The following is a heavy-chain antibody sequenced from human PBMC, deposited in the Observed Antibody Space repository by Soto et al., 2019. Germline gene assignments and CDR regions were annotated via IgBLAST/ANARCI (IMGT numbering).Heavy chain of an antibody. CDR3: ARRGIYIRGLGWGFDY. CDR2: LDWGDDK. CDR1: WFSLSTRGMC. Sequence: FGCTLVSPPRALGLTCTFAWFSLSTRGMCVSWIRQPPGTALEWLALLDWGDDKYYSASLNTRLTISKDTSKNQVVLTMTNMDPVDTATYYCARRGIYIRGLGWGFDYWGQGTLVTGSS. V-gene: IGHV2-70*01. J-gene: IGHJ4*02. D-gene: IGHD5-12*01.